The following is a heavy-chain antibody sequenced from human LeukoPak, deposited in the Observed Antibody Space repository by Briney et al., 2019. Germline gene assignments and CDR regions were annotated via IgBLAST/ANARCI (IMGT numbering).Heavy chain of an antibody. CDR1: GFTFSTYG. V-gene: IGHV3-30*02. Sequence: QPGGSLRLSCAASGFTFSTYGMHWVRQAPGKGLEWVAFIRFDGTNKYYADSVKGRFAISRDSSKNTLYLQMNSLRAEDTAVYYCAKGYCRGSCYNGLDYWGQGTLVTVSS. J-gene: IGHJ4*02. CDR3: AKGYCRGSCYNGLDY. D-gene: IGHD2-2*02. CDR2: IRFDGTNK.